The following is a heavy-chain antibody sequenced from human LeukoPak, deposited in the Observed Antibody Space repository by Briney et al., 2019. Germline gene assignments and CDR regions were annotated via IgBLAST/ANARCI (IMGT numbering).Heavy chain of an antibody. CDR2: IRYDGSNK. CDR1: GFTFSRYG. V-gene: IGHV3-30*02. Sequence: PGGSLRLSCAASGFTFSRYGMHWVRQAPGKGLEWVAFIRYDGSNKYYADSVKGRFTISRDNSKNSLYLQMNSLRAEDTAVYYCARDSGGGFHAFDIWGQGTMVTVSS. J-gene: IGHJ3*02. CDR3: ARDSGGGFHAFDI. D-gene: IGHD1-14*01.